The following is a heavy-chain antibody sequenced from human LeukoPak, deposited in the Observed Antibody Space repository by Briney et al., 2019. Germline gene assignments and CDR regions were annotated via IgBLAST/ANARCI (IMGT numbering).Heavy chain of an antibody. J-gene: IGHJ4*02. CDR3: ARDYAITFGGVIGY. CDR2: INHSGST. D-gene: IGHD3-16*02. V-gene: IGHV4-34*01. CDR1: GGSFSGYY. Sequence: PSETLSLTCAVYGGSFSGYYWSWIRQPPGKGLEWIGEINHSGSTNYNPSLKSRVTISVDTSKNQFSLKLSSVTAADTAVYYCARDYAITFGGVIGYWGQGTLVTVSS.